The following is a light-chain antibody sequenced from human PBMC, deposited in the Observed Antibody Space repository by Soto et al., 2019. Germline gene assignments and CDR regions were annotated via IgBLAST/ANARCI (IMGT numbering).Light chain of an antibody. CDR2: DVS. Sequence: QSALTQPRSVSGSPGQSVTISCTGTSSDVGGYNYVSWYQQHPGKAPKLMIYDVSKRPSGVPDRFSGSKSGNTAPLTISGLQAEDEADYYCCSYAGSYTHYVFGTGTKLTVL. CDR1: SSDVGGYNY. J-gene: IGLJ1*01. V-gene: IGLV2-11*01. CDR3: CSYAGSYTHYV.